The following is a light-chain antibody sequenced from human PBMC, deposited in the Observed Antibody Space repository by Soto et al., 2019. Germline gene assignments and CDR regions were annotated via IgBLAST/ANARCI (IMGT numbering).Light chain of an antibody. CDR2: DAS. J-gene: IGKJ2*01. V-gene: IGKV1-5*01. CDR1: QSISTS. Sequence: DIQMTPSPSTLSASVGARVTITCRASQSISTSLAWYQQKPGKAPKFLIYDASSLESGVPSRFSGSGSGTEFTLTISSLQPDDFASYYCQQYNSDYTFGQGTKVDIK. CDR3: QQYNSDYT.